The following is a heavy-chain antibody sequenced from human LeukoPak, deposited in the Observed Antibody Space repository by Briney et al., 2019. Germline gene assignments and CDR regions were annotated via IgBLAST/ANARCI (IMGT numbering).Heavy chain of an antibody. CDR2: INPNSGGT. D-gene: IGHD2-8*01. CDR3: ARVVSYLFDP. J-gene: IGHJ5*02. Sequence: ASVKVSCKASGYTFTGYYIHWVREAPGQGLEWMGWINPNSGGTNYAQKFQGRVTTTRGTSISTAYMELSRLRSDDTAVYYCARVVSYLFDPWGQGTLVTVSS. V-gene: IGHV1-2*02. CDR1: GYTFTGYY.